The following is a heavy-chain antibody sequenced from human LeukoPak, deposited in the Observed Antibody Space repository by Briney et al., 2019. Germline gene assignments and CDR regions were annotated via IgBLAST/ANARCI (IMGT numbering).Heavy chain of an antibody. CDR1: GGSLSGYY. D-gene: IGHD5-24*01. Sequence: SSETLSLTCAVSGGSLSGYYWTWIRQPPGKGLEWIGEINHSGSTNYNPSLKSRVTISVDTSKNQFSLKLSSVTAADTAVYYCARDQYMATDYWGQGTLVTVSS. CDR2: INHSGST. CDR3: ARDQYMATDY. V-gene: IGHV4-34*01. J-gene: IGHJ4*02.